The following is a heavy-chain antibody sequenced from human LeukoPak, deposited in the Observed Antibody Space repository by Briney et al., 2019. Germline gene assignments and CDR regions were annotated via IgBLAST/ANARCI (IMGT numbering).Heavy chain of an antibody. CDR2: IYHSGST. CDR3: ARDNYYGLYFDY. Sequence: SETLSLTCTVSGYSISSGYYWGWIRQPPGKGLEWIGSIYHSGSTYYNPSLKSRVTMSVDTSKNQFSLKLSSVTAADTAVYYWARDNYYGLYFDYWGQGTLVTVSS. CDR1: GYSISSGYY. J-gene: IGHJ4*02. V-gene: IGHV4-38-2*02. D-gene: IGHD3-10*01.